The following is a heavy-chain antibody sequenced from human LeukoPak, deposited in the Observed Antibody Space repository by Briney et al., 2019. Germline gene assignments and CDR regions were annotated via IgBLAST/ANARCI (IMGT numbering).Heavy chain of an antibody. V-gene: IGHV4-59*08. CDR1: GGSISSHY. D-gene: IGHD6-13*01. Sequence: SETLSLTCTVSGGSISSHYWSWIRQPPGKGLEWIGYIYYSGSTNYNPSLKSRVTISVGTSKNQFSLKLSSVTAADTAVYYCARQGYSSSLDYWGQGTLVAVSP. CDR2: IYYSGST. J-gene: IGHJ4*02. CDR3: ARQGYSSSLDY.